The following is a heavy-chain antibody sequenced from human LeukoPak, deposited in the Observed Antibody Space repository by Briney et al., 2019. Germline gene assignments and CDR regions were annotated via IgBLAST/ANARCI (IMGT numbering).Heavy chain of an antibody. CDR1: GYSFTSYW. CDR3: ARQQAAAGTGYYYGMDV. V-gene: IGHV5-51*01. D-gene: IGHD6-13*01. Sequence: GESLKISCKGSGYSFTSYWIGWVRQMPGKGLEWMGIIYPGDSDTRYSPSFQGQVTISADKSISTAYLQWSSLKASDTAMYYCARQQAAAGTGYYYGMDVWGQGTTVTVSS. J-gene: IGHJ6*02. CDR2: IYPGDSDT.